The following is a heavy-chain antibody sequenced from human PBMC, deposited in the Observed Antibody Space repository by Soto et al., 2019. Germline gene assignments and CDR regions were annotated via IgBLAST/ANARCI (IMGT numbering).Heavy chain of an antibody. V-gene: IGHV4-31*03. CDR1: GGSISSGGYY. D-gene: IGHD6-13*01. CDR2: IDYSGNT. CDR3: ARDRVAAAGRYYYYGMDV. J-gene: IGHJ6*02. Sequence: QVQLQESGPGLVKPSQTLSLTCTVSGGSISSGGYYWSWIRQHPGKGLEWIGYIDYSGNTYYNPALKIRVTISVDTSKNQFPLKLSSVTAADTAVYYCARDRVAAAGRYYYYGMDVWGQGTTVTVSS.